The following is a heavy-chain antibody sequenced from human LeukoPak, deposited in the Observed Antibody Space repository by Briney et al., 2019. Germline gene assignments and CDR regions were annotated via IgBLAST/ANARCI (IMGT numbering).Heavy chain of an antibody. CDR1: GDSISSSTFY. V-gene: IGHV4-39*07. CDR2: INHSGST. CDR3: ARREIAATNWFDP. Sequence: PSETLSLTCTVSGDSISSSTFYWGWIRQPPGKGLEWIGEINHSGSTNYNPSLKSRVTISVDTSKNQFSLKLSSVTAADTAVYYCARREIAATNWFDPWGQGTLVTVSS. D-gene: IGHD6-13*01. J-gene: IGHJ5*02.